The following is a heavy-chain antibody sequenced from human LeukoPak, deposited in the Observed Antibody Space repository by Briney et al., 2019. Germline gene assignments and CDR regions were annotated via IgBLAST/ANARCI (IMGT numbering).Heavy chain of an antibody. CDR1: GFTFSNAW. V-gene: IGHV3-21*01. J-gene: IGHJ3*02. Sequence: SGGSLRLSCAASGFTFSNAWMSWVRQAPGKGLEWVSSISSSSSYIYYADSVKGRFTISRDNAKNSLYLQMNSLRAEDTAVYYCARPGQKLRYFDWFPYSPVAFDIWGQGTMVTVSS. CDR3: ARPGQKLRYFDWFPYSPVAFDI. CDR2: ISSSSSYI. D-gene: IGHD3-9*01.